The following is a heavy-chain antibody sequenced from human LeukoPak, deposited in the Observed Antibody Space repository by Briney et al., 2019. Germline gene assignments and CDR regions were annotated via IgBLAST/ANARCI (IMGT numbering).Heavy chain of an antibody. CDR3: AKCGYSYGLWLFDY. CDR2: ISSSGSTI. Sequence: GGSLRLSCAASGFTFSDYYMSWIRQAPGKGLEWVSYISSSGSTIYYADSVKGRFAISRDNAKNTLYLQMNSLRAEDTAVYYCAKCGYSYGLWLFDYWGQGTLVTVSS. D-gene: IGHD5-18*01. J-gene: IGHJ4*02. CDR1: GFTFSDYY. V-gene: IGHV3-11*01.